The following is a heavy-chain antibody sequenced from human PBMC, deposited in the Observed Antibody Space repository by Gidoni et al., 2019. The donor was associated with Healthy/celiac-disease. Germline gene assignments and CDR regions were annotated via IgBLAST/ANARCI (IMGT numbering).Heavy chain of an antibody. J-gene: IGHJ4*02. CDR2: IYYSGST. Sequence: QLQLQESGPGLVKPSETLSLTCPVSGGSTSSSSYYWGWIRQPPGKGLEWIGSIYYSGSTYYNPSLKSRVTISVDTSKNQFSLKLSSVTAADTAVYYCARQVVGATTIFDYWGQGTLVTVSS. CDR3: ARQVVGATTIFDY. V-gene: IGHV4-39*01. CDR1: GGSTSSSSYY. D-gene: IGHD1-26*01.